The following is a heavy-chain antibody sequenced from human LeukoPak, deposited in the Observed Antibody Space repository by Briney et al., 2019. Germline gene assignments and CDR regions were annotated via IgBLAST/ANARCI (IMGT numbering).Heavy chain of an antibody. CDR3: ARQGIAAATGDY. Sequence: SETLSLTCAVYGGSFSGYYWSWIRQPPGKGLEWIGEINHSGSTNYNPSLKSRVTISVDTSKSQFSLKLSSVTAADTAVYYCARQGIAAATGDYWGQGTLVTVSS. CDR1: GGSFSGYY. CDR2: INHSGST. V-gene: IGHV4-34*01. J-gene: IGHJ4*02. D-gene: IGHD6-13*01.